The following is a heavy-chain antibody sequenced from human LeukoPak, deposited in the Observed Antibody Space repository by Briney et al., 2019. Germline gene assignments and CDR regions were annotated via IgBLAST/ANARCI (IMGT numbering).Heavy chain of an antibody. Sequence: GGSLRLSCAASGFTVSNNYMSWVRQAPGKGLEWVSSISSSSSYIYYADSVKGRFTISRDNAKNSLYLQMNSLRAEDTAVYYCARLRWYSDGDGGDYWGQGTLVTVSS. CDR2: ISSSSSYI. CDR3: ARLRWYSDGDGGDY. D-gene: IGHD4-23*01. V-gene: IGHV3-21*01. CDR1: GFTVSNNY. J-gene: IGHJ4*02.